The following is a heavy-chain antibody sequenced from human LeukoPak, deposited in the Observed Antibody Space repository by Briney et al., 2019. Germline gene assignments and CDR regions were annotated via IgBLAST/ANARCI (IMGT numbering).Heavy chain of an antibody. Sequence: SETLSLTCAVSGGSISSSNWWSWVRQPPGKGLEWIGEIYHSGSTNCNPSLKSRVTISVDTSKNQFSLKLSSVTAADTAVYYCARSSQQLVEYFDYWGQGTLVTVSS. D-gene: IGHD6-13*01. CDR2: IYHSGST. CDR3: ARSSQQLVEYFDY. CDR1: GGSISSSNW. V-gene: IGHV4-4*02. J-gene: IGHJ4*02.